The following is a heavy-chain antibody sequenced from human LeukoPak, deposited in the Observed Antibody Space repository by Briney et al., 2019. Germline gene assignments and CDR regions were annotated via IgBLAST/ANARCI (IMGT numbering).Heavy chain of an antibody. J-gene: IGHJ4*02. V-gene: IGHV3-30*18. Sequence: GRSLRLSCAASGFTFSSYGMHWVRQAPGKGLEWVAVISYDGSNKYYADSVKGRFTISSDNSKNTLYLQMNSLRAEDTAVYYCAKDRYYGSGSYNLDYWGQGTLVTVSS. CDR3: AKDRYYGSGSYNLDY. CDR2: ISYDGSNK. D-gene: IGHD3-10*01. CDR1: GFTFSSYG.